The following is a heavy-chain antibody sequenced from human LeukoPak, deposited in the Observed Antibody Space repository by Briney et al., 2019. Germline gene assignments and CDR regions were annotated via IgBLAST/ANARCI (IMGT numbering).Heavy chain of an antibody. D-gene: IGHD3-22*01. Sequence: PSETLSLTCTGSGGTISSYYWSWIRQPAGKGLEWIGRIYTSGSTNYNPSLKSRVTMSVDTSKNQFSLKLSSVTAADTAVYYCARPSYPIHDSSGPGAFDIWGQGTMVTVSS. CDR1: GGTISSYY. J-gene: IGHJ3*02. CDR3: ARPSYPIHDSSGPGAFDI. V-gene: IGHV4-4*07. CDR2: IYTSGST.